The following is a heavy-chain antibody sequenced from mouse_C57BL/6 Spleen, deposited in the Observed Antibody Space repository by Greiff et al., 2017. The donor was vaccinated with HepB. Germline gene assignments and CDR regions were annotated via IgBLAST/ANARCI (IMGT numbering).Heavy chain of an antibody. Sequence: QVQLKQSGAELARPGASVKLSCKASGYTFTSYGISWVKQRTGQGLEWIGEIYPRSGNTYYNEKFKGKATLTADKSSSTAYMELRSLTSEDSAVYVCARSEYYWDVDVWGTGTTVTVAS. D-gene: IGHD5-1*01. CDR1: GYTFTSYG. J-gene: IGHJ1*03. CDR2: IYPRSGNT. V-gene: IGHV1-81*01. CDR3: ARSEYYWDVDV.